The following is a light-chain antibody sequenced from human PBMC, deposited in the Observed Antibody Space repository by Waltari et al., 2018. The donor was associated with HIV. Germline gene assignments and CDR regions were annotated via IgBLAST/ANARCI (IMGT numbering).Light chain of an antibody. CDR1: QSVSSN. V-gene: IGKV3-15*01. CDR3: LQYDNWPPWT. Sequence: EVEMTQSPATLSVSPGERATLSCRASQSVSSNLAWYQQKPDQAPRLLIYGASTRASGIPARFSGSGSGTEFTLTISSLQSEDFAVYYCLQYDNWPPWTFGQGTKVEIK. CDR2: GAS. J-gene: IGKJ1*01.